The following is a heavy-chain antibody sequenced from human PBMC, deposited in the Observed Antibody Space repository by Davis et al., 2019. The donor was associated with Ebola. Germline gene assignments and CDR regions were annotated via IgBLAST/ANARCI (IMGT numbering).Heavy chain of an antibody. D-gene: IGHD6-6*01. CDR1: GFTFSSYA. CDR2: ISVSSGYI. J-gene: IGHJ4*02. V-gene: IGHV3-23*01. Sequence: GESLKISCAASGFTFSSYAMSWVRQAPGKGLEWVSSISVSSGYIYYEDSVKGRFTISRDNSKNTLYLQMNNLRAEDTAVYYCAKGVRSTSSVSYWGQGTLVTVSS. CDR3: AKGVRSTSSVSY.